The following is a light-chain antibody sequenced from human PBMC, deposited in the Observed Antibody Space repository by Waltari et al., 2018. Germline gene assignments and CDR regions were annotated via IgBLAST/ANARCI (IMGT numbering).Light chain of an antibody. CDR1: QSIGGW. CDR2: KAS. J-gene: IGKJ2*01. CDR3: QQYNSDSLYS. V-gene: IGKV1-5*03. Sequence: DIQMTQSPSTLSASVGDRVIITCRASQSIGGWLAWYQQKPEKAPKLLIYKASSLHSGVPSRFSGSGSGTEFTLTISSLQTDDFATYYCQQYNSDSLYSFGQGTKLEIK.